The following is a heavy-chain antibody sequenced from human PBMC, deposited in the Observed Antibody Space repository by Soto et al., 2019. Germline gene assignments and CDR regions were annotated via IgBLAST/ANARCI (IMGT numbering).Heavy chain of an antibody. CDR3: ARKFYSDPALDC. V-gene: IGHV3-11*01. J-gene: IGHJ4*02. CDR2: ITSGVTTI. Sequence: QVQLVESGGGLVKPGGSLRLSCAASGFTFSDYYMNWIRQAPGKGLEWVSSITSGVTTISYAVSVKGRFTITRDNAQNSLYLKLNRLRAEDTAVYYCARKFYSDPALDCWGQGVLVTVAS. CDR1: GFTFSDYY. D-gene: IGHD3-22*01.